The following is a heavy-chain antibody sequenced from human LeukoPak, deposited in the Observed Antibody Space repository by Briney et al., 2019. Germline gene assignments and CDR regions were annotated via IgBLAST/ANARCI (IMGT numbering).Heavy chain of an antibody. V-gene: IGHV4-39*07. D-gene: IGHD5-18*01. CDR2: ISYSGNT. CDR1: GGSISSSSYY. J-gene: IGHJ4*02. CDR3: ARENDRYGRIDY. Sequence: SETLSLTCTVSGGSISSSSYYWGWIRQPPGKGLEWIGYISYSGNTDYNPSLKSRVTISIDTSKNQFSLRLSSVTAADTAVYYCARENDRYGRIDYWGQGTLVTVSS.